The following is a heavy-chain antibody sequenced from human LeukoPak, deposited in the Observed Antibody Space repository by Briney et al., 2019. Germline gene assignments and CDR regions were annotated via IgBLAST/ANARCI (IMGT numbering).Heavy chain of an antibody. CDR2: INTNTENP. V-gene: IGHV7-4-1*02. CDR1: GYTFTSYA. CDR3: ARDPIFGVVTQTFNWFDP. Sequence: ASVKVSCMASGYTFTSYAMNWVRQAPGQGLEWMGWINTNTENPTYAQGFTGRFVFSLDTSVSTAYLQISSLKAEDTAVYYCARDPIFGVVTQTFNWFDPWGQGTLVTVSS. D-gene: IGHD3-3*01. J-gene: IGHJ5*02.